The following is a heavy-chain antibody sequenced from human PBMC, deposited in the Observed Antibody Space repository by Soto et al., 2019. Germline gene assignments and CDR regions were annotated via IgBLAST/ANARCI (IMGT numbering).Heavy chain of an antibody. CDR2: INTGNGNT. D-gene: IGHD2-2*02. CDR1: GYTFSSDA. J-gene: IGHJ4*02. V-gene: IGHV1-3*04. CDR3: ARDGDDCSTARCYMIFY. Sequence: SVKVSFKASGYTFSSDAIHWVRQAPGQRPEWMGWINTGNGNTKYSENFQGRATITKDTSASTAYMELSSLGSDDTAVYFCARDGDDCSTARCYMIFYWGQGTQVTVYS.